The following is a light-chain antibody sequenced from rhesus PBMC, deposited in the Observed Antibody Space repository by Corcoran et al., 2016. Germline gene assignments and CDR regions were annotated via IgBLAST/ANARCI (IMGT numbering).Light chain of an antibody. CDR2: YAS. J-gene: IGKJ4*01. CDR1: QGINHY. Sequence: DIQMTQSPSPLSAPVGDRVTITCWASQGINHYLSWYQQKPGKAPKPLNYYASSLETGVPSRISGSGSGTDYTLPISSLRPEDIATYYSQQNNNSPPTFGGGAKVDIK. V-gene: IGKV1-66*01. CDR3: QQNNNSPPT.